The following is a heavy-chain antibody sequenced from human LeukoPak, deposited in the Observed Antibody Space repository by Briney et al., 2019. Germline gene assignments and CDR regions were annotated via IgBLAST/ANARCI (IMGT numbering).Heavy chain of an antibody. Sequence: GGSLRLSCAASGFTFSSYWMSWVRQAPGKGLEWVANIKQDGSEKYYVDSVKGRFTISRDNAKNSLYLQMNSLRAEDTAVYYCASSGYDYAFDIWGQGTMVTVSS. V-gene: IGHV3-7*01. J-gene: IGHJ3*02. CDR1: GFTFSSYW. CDR3: ASSGYDYAFDI. CDR2: IKQDGSEK. D-gene: IGHD5-12*01.